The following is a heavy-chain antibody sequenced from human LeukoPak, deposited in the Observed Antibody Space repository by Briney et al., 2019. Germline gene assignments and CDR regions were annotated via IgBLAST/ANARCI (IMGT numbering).Heavy chain of an antibody. CDR3: ARQAPRGRYGSGSYDY. CDR2: IYYSGST. Sequence: SETLSLTCTVSGGSISSSSYYWGWIRQPPGKGLEWIGSIYYSGSTYYNPSLKSRVTISVDTSKNQFSLRLSSVTAADTAVYYCARQAPRGRYGSGSYDYWGQGTLVTVSS. J-gene: IGHJ4*02. V-gene: IGHV4-39*01. D-gene: IGHD3-10*01. CDR1: GGSISSSSYY.